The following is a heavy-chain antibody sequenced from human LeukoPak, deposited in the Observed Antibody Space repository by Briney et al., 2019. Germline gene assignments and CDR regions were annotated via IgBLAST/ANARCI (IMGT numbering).Heavy chain of an antibody. D-gene: IGHD3-22*01. V-gene: IGHV1-18*01. CDR2: ISAYNGNT. CDR3: ATTISGSITMIVDPYFDY. J-gene: IGHJ4*02. Sequence: ASVKVSCKASGYTFTSYGISWVRQAPGQGLEWMGWISAYNGNTNYAQKLQGRVTMTTDTSTSTAYMELRSLRSDDTAVYYCATTISGSITMIVDPYFDYWGQGTLVTVSS. CDR1: GYTFTSYG.